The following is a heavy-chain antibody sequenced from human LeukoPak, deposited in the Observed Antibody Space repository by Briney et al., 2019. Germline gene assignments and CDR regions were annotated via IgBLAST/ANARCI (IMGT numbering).Heavy chain of an antibody. CDR3: ARELYVWGSYRYGNIDY. J-gene: IGHJ4*02. Sequence: ASVKVSCKASGYTFTGYYMHWVRQAPGQGLEWMGWINPNSGGTNYAQKFQGRVTMTRDTSISTAYMELSRLRSDDTAVYYCARELYVWGSYRYGNIDYWGQGTLVTVSS. V-gene: IGHV1-2*02. CDR2: INPNSGGT. CDR1: GYTFTGYY. D-gene: IGHD3-16*02.